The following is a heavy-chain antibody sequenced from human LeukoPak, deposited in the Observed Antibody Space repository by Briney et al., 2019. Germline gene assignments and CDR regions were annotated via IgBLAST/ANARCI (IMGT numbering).Heavy chain of an antibody. V-gene: IGHV5-51*01. D-gene: IGHD3-22*01. CDR3: ARTSDYYDSSGYYIFDY. CDR1: GYSFTGYW. Sequence: GESLKISCKGSGYSFTGYWIGWVRQMPGKGLEWMGIIYPGDSDTRYSQSFQGQVTISADKSISTAYLQWSSLKASDTAMYYCARTSDYYDSSGYYIFDYWGQGTLVTVSS. CDR2: IYPGDSDT. J-gene: IGHJ4*02.